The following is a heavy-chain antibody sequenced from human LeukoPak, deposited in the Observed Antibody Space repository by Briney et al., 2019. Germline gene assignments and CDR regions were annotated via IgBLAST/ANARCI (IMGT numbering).Heavy chain of an antibody. Sequence: GEALKISCKGPRDRFTGYWIGWVRQMPGKGLGLNGIIYPCDSDTRYSPSFECHVTISADKSISTAYLHWSSLKASDTAVYSCARAARGSWFDPWGQGTLVTVSS. CDR1: RDRFTGYW. CDR3: ARAARGSWFDP. D-gene: IGHD1-26*01. J-gene: IGHJ5*02. V-gene: IGHV5-51*01. CDR2: IYPCDSDT.